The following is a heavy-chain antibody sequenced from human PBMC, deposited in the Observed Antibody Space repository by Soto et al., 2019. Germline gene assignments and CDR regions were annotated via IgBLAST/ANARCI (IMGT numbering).Heavy chain of an antibody. D-gene: IGHD2-21*01. Sequence: SSETLCVACAFYVGSFSVYYWNWIRQPPGKGLDLIGKINHSGSTNYNPSLKSRVTISVDTSKNQFSLKLSSVTAADTAVYYCARGGRFPLLWPFDPWGQGTMVTVSS. CDR2: INHSGST. CDR1: VGSFSVYY. V-gene: IGHV4-34*01. J-gene: IGHJ5*02. CDR3: ARGGRFPLLWPFDP.